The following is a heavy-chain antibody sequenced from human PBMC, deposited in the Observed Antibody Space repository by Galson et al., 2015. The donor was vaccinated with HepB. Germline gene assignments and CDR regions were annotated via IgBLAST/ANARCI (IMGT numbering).Heavy chain of an antibody. CDR1: GFTFSTTD. D-gene: IGHD2/OR15-2a*01. CDR3: VKNSGIFGN. J-gene: IGHJ4*02. Sequence: SLRLSCAASGFTFSTTDMSWVRQAPGKGLEWVSTITERGDVTYYGDSVRGRFTISRDNSRNTLCLQMNSLTAEDTAVYYCVKNSGIFGNWGQGALVTVSS. CDR2: ITERGDVT. V-gene: IGHV3-23*01.